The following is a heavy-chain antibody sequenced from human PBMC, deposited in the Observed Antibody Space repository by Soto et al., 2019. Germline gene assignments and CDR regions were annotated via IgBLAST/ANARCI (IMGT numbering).Heavy chain of an antibody. V-gene: IGHV4-39*01. CDR1: GGSISSSSYY. CDR2: IYYSGST. Sequence: PSETLSLTCTGSGGSISSSSYYGGWIRHPPGKGLEWIGSIYYSGSTYYNPSLKSRVTISVDTSKNQFSLKLSSVTAADTAVYYCASLRITMVRGVITDYFDYWGQGTLVTVS. CDR3: ASLRITMVRGVITDYFDY. J-gene: IGHJ4*02. D-gene: IGHD3-10*01.